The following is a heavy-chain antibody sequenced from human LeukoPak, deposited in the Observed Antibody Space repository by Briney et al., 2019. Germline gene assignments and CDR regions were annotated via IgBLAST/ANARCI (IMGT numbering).Heavy chain of an antibody. J-gene: IGHJ6*03. CDR3: ARAFTIFGVVQYYYYMDV. V-gene: IGHV1-8*01. CDR2: MNPNSGNT. CDR1: GYTFTNYD. Sequence: ASVKVSCKASGYTFTNYDINWVRQATGQGLEWMGWMNPNSGNTGYAQNFQGRVTITRNTSINTAYMELSSLRSEETAVYYLARAFTIFGVVQYYYYMDVWGKGTTVTVSS. D-gene: IGHD3-3*01.